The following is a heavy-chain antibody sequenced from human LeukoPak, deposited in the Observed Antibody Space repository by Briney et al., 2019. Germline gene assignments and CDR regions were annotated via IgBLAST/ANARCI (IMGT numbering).Heavy chain of an antibody. V-gene: IGHV4-34*01. Sequence: SETLSLTCAVYGGSFSGYYWSWVRQRPAKGLEWIGEINHSGSTNYNPSLKSRVTISVDTSKNQFSLKLSSVTAAETAVYYCARKYSSGWYYFDYWGQGTLVTVSS. J-gene: IGHJ4*02. CDR3: ARKYSSGWYYFDY. D-gene: IGHD6-19*01. CDR2: INHSGST. CDR1: GGSFSGYY.